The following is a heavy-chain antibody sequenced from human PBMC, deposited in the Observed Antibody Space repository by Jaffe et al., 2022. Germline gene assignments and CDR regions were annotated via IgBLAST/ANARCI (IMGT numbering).Heavy chain of an antibody. CDR2: ISWNSGSI. CDR1: GFTFDDYA. Sequence: EVQLVESGGGLVQPGRSLRLSCAASGFTFDDYAMHWVRQAPGKGLEWVSGISWNSGSIGYADSVKGRFTISRDNAKNSLYLQMNSLRAEDTALYYCAKGKSIAVAAYFDYWGQGTLVTVSS. J-gene: IGHJ4*02. V-gene: IGHV3-9*01. CDR3: AKGKSIAVAAYFDY. D-gene: IGHD6-19*01.